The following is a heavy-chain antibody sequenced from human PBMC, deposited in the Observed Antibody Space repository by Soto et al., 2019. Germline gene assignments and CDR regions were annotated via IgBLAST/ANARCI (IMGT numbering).Heavy chain of an antibody. CDR2: IWYDGSNK. CDR1: GFTFSSYG. V-gene: IGHV3-33*01. D-gene: IGHD2-15*01. CDR3: ATSRYPYCSGGSCRLDY. Sequence: GGSLRLSCAASGFTFSSYGMHWVRQAPGKGLEWVAVIWYDGSNKYYADSVKGRFTISRDNSKNTLYLQMNSLRAEDTAVYYCATSRYPYCSGGSCRLDYWGQGTLVTVSS. J-gene: IGHJ4*02.